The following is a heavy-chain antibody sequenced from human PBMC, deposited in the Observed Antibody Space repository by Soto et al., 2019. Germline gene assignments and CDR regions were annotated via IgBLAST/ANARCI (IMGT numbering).Heavy chain of an antibody. D-gene: IGHD6-13*01. CDR2: MNPNSGIT. CDR1: GYTFTSYD. J-gene: IGHJ5*02. V-gene: IGHV1-8*01. Sequence: QVQLVQSGAEVKKPGASVKVSCKASGYTFTSYDINWVRQATGQGLEWMGWMNPNSGITGYAQKFQGRVSMTRNTXISTAYKELSSMRYEDTGVYYWARGLGIGSTWFDPGGQGTLVTVSS. CDR3: ARGLGIGSTWFDP.